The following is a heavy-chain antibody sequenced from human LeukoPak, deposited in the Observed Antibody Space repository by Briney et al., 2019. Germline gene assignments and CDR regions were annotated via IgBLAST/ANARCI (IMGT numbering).Heavy chain of an antibody. J-gene: IGHJ4*02. CDR2: IYIDGTT. V-gene: IGHV4-4*07. D-gene: IGHD3-22*01. CDR1: GVSTASYY. CDR3: AREPLDFDSSGYRLDF. Sequence: SETLSLTCTVSGVSTASYYWSWVRQPAGKGLEWIGRIYIDGTTIYNPSLRSRVALSVDTSKTQFSLRLNSTTAADTAVYFCAREPLDFDSSGYRLDFWGQGILVPVSS.